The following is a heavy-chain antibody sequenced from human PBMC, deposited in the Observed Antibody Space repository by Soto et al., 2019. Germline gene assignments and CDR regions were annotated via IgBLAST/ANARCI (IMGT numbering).Heavy chain of an antibody. CDR2: IYYSGST. V-gene: IGHV4-31*03. CDR1: GGSISSGGYY. Sequence: PSETLSLTCTVSGGSISSGGYYWSWIRQHPGKGLEWIGYIYYSGSTYCNPSLKSRVTISVDTSKNQFSLKLSSVTAADTAVYYCARDLSAGRIVVTPGAFDIWGQGTMVTVSS. D-gene: IGHD3-22*01. CDR3: ARDLSAGRIVVTPGAFDI. J-gene: IGHJ3*02.